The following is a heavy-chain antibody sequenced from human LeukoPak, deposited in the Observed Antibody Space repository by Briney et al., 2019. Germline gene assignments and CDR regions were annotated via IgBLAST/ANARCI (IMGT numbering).Heavy chain of an antibody. D-gene: IGHD1-26*01. CDR1: GFTFSSYG. Sequence: GGSLRLSCAASGFTFSSYGMHWVRQAPGKGLEWVAVISYDGSNKYYADSVKGRFTISRDNSKNTLYLQVNSLRAEDTAVYYCAKLGRELWPQGPFDYWGQGTLVTVSS. CDR2: ISYDGSNK. V-gene: IGHV3-30*18. J-gene: IGHJ4*02. CDR3: AKLGRELWPQGPFDY.